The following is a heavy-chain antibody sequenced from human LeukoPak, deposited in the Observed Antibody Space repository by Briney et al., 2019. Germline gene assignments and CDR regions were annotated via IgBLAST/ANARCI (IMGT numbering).Heavy chain of an antibody. D-gene: IGHD3-16*02. V-gene: IGHV3-30*03. CDR1: GFTFSSYG. J-gene: IGHJ4*02. CDR3: ARATFSYYDYVWGSYRDFDY. CDR2: ISYDGSNK. Sequence: PGGSLRLSCAASGFTFSSYGMHWVRQAPGKGLEWVAVISYDGSNKYYADSVKGRFTISRDNSKNTLYLQMNSLRAEDTAVYYCARATFSYYDYVWGSYRDFDYWGQGTLVTVSS.